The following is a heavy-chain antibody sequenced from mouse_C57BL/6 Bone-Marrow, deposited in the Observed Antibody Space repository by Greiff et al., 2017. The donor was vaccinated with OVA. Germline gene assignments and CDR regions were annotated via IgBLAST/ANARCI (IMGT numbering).Heavy chain of an antibody. CDR3: ARLGTD. V-gene: IGHV1-69*01. D-gene: IGHD4-1*01. Sequence: QVQLQQPGTELVKPGASVKLSCKASGYTFTSYWMHWVKQRPGQGLEWIGEIDPSDSYTNYNQKFKGKSTLTVDKSSSTAYMQLSSLTSEDSAVYYCARLGTDWGQGTTLTVSS. CDR2: IDPSDSYT. CDR1: GYTFTSYW. J-gene: IGHJ2*01.